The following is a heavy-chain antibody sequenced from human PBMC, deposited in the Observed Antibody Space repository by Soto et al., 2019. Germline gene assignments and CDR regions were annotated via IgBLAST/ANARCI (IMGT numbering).Heavy chain of an antibody. D-gene: IGHD2-2*01. CDR2: IWYDGSNK. Sequence: PGGSLRLSCAASGFTFSSYGMHWVRQAPGKGLEWVAVIWYDGSNKYYADSVKGRFTISRNNSKNTLYLQMNSLRTEDTAVYYCVLGADIVVVPAAIQAAAPPGDYYYGMDVWGQGT. CDR3: VLGADIVVVPAAIQAAAPPGDYYYGMDV. V-gene: IGHV3-33*01. J-gene: IGHJ6*02. CDR1: GFTFSSYG.